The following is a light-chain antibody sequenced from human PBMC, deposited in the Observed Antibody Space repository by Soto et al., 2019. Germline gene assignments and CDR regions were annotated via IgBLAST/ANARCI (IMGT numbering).Light chain of an antibody. V-gene: IGLV2-14*03. Sequence: QSVLTQPASVSGSPGQSLTISCTGTSSDVGGYDYVSWYQHHPGKAPRLMIYDVSNRPSGISNRFSASKSGNTASLTISGLQAEDEADYYCSSYTSRSSVVFGGGTKLTVL. CDR2: DVS. J-gene: IGLJ2*01. CDR1: SSDVGGYDY. CDR3: SSYTSRSSVV.